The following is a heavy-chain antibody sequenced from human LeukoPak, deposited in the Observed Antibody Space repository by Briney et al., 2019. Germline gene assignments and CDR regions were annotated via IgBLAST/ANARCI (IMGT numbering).Heavy chain of an antibody. V-gene: IGHV3-7*01. CDR3: VRDVRGGFFDY. D-gene: IGHD3-16*01. J-gene: IGHJ4*02. Sequence: GGSLRLSCAASGLTFGAFWMAWVRQAPGKGLEWVANIKQDESEKYYADSVKGRFTISRDNAKSSLFLQLNSLRVEDTAVYYCVRDVRGGFFDYWGQGALVTVSS. CDR2: IKQDESEK. CDR1: GLTFGAFW.